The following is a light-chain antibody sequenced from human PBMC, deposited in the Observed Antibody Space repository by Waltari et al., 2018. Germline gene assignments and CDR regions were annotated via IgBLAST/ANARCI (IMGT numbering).Light chain of an antibody. CDR2: AAS. J-gene: IGKJ1*01. CDR1: QGVGSY. Sequence: DIQLTQSPSFLSASIGDRVTITSRASQGVGSYLAWYQQKPGKAPKLLIYAASILQSGVPSRFSGSGAGTEFTLTISSLQPEDFATYSCQQVYVYRPWTFGQGTKVEIK. V-gene: IGKV1-9*01. CDR3: QQVYVYRPWT.